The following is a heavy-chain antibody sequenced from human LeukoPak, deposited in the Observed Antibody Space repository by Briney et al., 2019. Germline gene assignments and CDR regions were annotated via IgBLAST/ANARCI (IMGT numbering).Heavy chain of an antibody. CDR3: AKASMVRGVNSFDY. V-gene: IGHV3-23*01. CDR2: ISGSGDST. J-gene: IGHJ4*02. Sequence: PGGSLRLSCAASGFTFSSYVMNWVRQAPGEGLEWVSGISGSGDSTYFADSVKGRFTISRDNSKNTLYLQINSLRAEDTALYYCAKASMVRGVNSFDYWGRGTLVTVSS. D-gene: IGHD3-10*01. CDR1: GFTFSSYV.